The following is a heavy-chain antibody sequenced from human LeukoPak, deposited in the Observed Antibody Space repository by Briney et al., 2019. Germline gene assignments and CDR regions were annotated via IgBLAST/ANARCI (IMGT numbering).Heavy chain of an antibody. CDR1: GGSISSYY. V-gene: IGHV4-59*12. J-gene: IGHJ4*02. CDR2: ISYSGST. D-gene: IGHD1-26*01. Sequence: PSETLSLTCSVSGGSISSYYWSWIRQPPGEGLEWIGYISYSGSTNYNPSLKSRVTISVDTSKNQFSLKLSSVTAADTAVYYCARDMGGRHDYWGQGTLVTVSS. CDR3: ARDMGGRHDY.